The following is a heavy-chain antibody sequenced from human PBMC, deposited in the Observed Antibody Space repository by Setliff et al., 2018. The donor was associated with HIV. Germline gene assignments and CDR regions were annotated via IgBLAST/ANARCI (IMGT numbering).Heavy chain of an antibody. J-gene: IGHJ5*02. D-gene: IGHD3-9*01. Sequence: GGSLRLSCAASGFNLNTYWMTWVRQAPGRGLEWVAIIKQDGSEKYYVDSVKGRFTISRDNAKNSLYLQMNSLRAEDTAVYYCARGGRTAGYSTYFEFDPWGQGTRVTVSS. CDR2: IKQDGSEK. CDR1: GFNLNTYW. V-gene: IGHV3-7*03. CDR3: ARGGRTAGYSTYFEFDP.